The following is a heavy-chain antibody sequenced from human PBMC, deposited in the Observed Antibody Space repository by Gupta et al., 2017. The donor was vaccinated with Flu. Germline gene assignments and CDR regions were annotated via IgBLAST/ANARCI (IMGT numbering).Heavy chain of an antibody. D-gene: IGHD5-24*01. J-gene: IGHJ3*02. CDR3: ARDAGHVRMATIDDAFDI. CDR1: GGTFSSYT. CDR2: IIPILGIA. V-gene: IGHV1-69*08. Sequence: QVQLVQSGAEVKKPGSSVKVSCKASGGTFSSYTNSWVRQDPGQGLEWMGRIIPILGIANYAQKFQGRVTITADKSTSTAYMELSSLRSEDTAVYYCARDAGHVRMATIDDAFDIWGQGTMVTVSS.